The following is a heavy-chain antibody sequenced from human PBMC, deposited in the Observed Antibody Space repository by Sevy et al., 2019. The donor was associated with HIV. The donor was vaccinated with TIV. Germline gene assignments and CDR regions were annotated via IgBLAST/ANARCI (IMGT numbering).Heavy chain of an antibody. CDR3: ARAGGSYSSYDY. J-gene: IGHJ4*02. CDR1: GFTFSSYS. D-gene: IGHD6-6*01. CDR2: ISSSSSYI. V-gene: IGHV3-21*01. Sequence: GGSLRLSCAASGFTFSSYSMNWVRQAPGKGLEWVSSISSSSSYIYYADSVKGRFTISRDNAKNSLYLQMNSLRAEDTAVYYCARAGGSYSSYDYWCQGTLVTVSS.